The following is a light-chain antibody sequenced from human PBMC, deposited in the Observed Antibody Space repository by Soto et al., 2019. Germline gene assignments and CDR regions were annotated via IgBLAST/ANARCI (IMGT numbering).Light chain of an antibody. V-gene: IGLV1-47*02. CDR1: SSNIGGTNY. J-gene: IGLJ2*01. Sequence: QSVLTQPPSASGTPGQRVFISCSGSSSNIGGTNYAYWYQQLPGAAPKLLMHSNNLRPSGVPERISGSKSGTSASLAISGLRSEHEAVYYCASWDDRLGAVIFGGGTK. CDR2: SNN. CDR3: ASWDDRLGAVI.